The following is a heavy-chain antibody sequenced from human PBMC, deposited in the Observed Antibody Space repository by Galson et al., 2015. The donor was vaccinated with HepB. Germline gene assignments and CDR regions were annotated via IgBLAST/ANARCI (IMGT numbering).Heavy chain of an antibody. CDR1: GFTFSSYA. CDR3: ARRDRRGSYAFDI. Sequence: SLRLSCAASGFTFSSYAMSWVRQAPGKGLEWVSAISGSGGSTYYADSVRGRLTISRDNAKNTLYLQMNSLRVEDTAVYYCARRDRRGSYAFDIWGQGTFVTVSS. D-gene: IGHD2-21*02. J-gene: IGHJ3*02. CDR2: ISGSGGST. V-gene: IGHV3-23*01.